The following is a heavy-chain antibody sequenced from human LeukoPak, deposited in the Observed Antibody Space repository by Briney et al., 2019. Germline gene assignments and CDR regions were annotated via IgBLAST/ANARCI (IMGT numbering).Heavy chain of an antibody. CDR3: ARDMVDVVVVPAAINYYYFYMDV. CDR2: INPNNGDT. Sequence: GASVKVSCKASGYTFTGYYIHWVRQAPGQGLEWVGWINPNNGDTNYAQKFRGRVTLTRDTSISTAYMELSSLRPDDTAVFYCARDMVDVVVVPAAINYYYFYMDVWGKGTTVTVSS. CDR1: GYTFTGYY. V-gene: IGHV1-2*02. D-gene: IGHD2-2*02. J-gene: IGHJ6*03.